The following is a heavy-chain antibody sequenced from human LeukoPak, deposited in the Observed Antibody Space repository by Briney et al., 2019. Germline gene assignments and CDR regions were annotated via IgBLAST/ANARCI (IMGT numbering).Heavy chain of an antibody. CDR3: ARDLYSSSWLEDY. Sequence: ASVKVSCKASGYTFTNYGISWVRHDPGQGLEWMGWISTYSGNTNYEQKLQGRVTMTTDTSTSTAYMELRSLRSDDTAVYYCARDLYSSSWLEDYWGQGTLVTVSS. J-gene: IGHJ4*02. D-gene: IGHD6-13*01. CDR1: GYTFTNYG. V-gene: IGHV1-18*01. CDR2: ISTYSGNT.